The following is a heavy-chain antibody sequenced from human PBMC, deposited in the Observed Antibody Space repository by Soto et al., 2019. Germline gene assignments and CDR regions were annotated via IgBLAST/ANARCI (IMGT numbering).Heavy chain of an antibody. CDR1: GGTFSSYT. Sequence: SVKVSCKASGGTFSSYTISWVRQAPGQGLEWMGRIIPILGIANYAQKFQGRVTITADKSTSTAYMELSSLRSEDTAVYYCARDLPGTITPFWRDYYMDVWGKGTTVTVSS. D-gene: IGHD1-1*01. CDR2: IIPILGIA. CDR3: ARDLPGTITPFWRDYYMDV. V-gene: IGHV1-69*04. J-gene: IGHJ6*03.